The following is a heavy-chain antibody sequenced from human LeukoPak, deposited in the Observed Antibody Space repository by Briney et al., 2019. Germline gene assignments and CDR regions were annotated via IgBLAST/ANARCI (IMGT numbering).Heavy chain of an antibody. V-gene: IGHV1-46*01. Sequence: ASVKVSCEASGYTFTSYYMHWVRQAPGQGLEWMGIINPSGGSTSYAQKFQGRVTMTRDTSTSTVYMELSSLRSEDTAVYYCASAFADYYDSSGYYFDYWGQGTLVTVSS. J-gene: IGHJ4*02. CDR3: ASAFADYYDSSGYYFDY. CDR1: GYTFTSYY. D-gene: IGHD3-22*01. CDR2: INPSGGST.